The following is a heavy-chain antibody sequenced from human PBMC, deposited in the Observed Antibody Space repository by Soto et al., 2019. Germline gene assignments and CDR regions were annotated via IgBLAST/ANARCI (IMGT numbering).Heavy chain of an antibody. D-gene: IGHD3-22*01. Sequence: LKISCKGSGYSFTSYWIGWVRQMPGKGLEWMGIIYPGDSDTRYSPSFQGQVTISADKSISTAYLQWSSLKASDTAMYYCAINYYDSSGPIGAFDIWGQGTMVTVSS. CDR3: AINYYDSSGPIGAFDI. CDR1: GYSFTSYW. V-gene: IGHV5-51*01. J-gene: IGHJ3*02. CDR2: IYPGDSDT.